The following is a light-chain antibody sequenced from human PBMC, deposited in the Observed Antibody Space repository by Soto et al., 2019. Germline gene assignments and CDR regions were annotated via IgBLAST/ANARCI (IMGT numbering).Light chain of an antibody. V-gene: IGKV3-15*01. Sequence: EIVMTQSPATLSVSPGARATLSCRASQSVSSNLAWYQQKPGQAPRLLIYGASTMDTGIPARFSGSGSGTEFTLTISSLQSEDFAVYYCEQYNNWPPLTFGGGTKVEIK. J-gene: IGKJ4*01. CDR1: QSVSSN. CDR3: EQYNNWPPLT. CDR2: GAS.